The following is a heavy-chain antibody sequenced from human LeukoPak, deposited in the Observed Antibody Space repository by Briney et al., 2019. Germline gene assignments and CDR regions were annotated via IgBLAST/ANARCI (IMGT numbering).Heavy chain of an antibody. Sequence: GGSLRLSCAASGISFSGNWMGWVRQAPGEGLEWVASIKYDGSAKYNADSVKGRFTISRDNAKNSLYLEMNSLTAEDTAVYYCARLDTAMVYYDYWGQGTLVTVSS. V-gene: IGHV3-7*01. CDR2: IKYDGSAK. J-gene: IGHJ4*02. CDR3: ARLDTAMVYYDY. CDR1: GISFSGNW. D-gene: IGHD5-18*01.